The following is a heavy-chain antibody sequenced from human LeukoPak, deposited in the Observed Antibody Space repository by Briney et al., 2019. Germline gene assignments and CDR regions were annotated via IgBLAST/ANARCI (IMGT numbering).Heavy chain of an antibody. Sequence: GGSLRLSCAASGITFSNAWMSWVPQAPGKGLEWVGRIKSKTDGGTTEHAAPVKGRFTISRDDSKNMLYLQMNSLKTEDTAVYYCTTVRFDWNYVWFDPWGQGTLVTVSS. CDR1: GITFSNAW. D-gene: IGHD1-7*01. CDR2: IKSKTDGGTT. J-gene: IGHJ5*02. CDR3: TTVRFDWNYVWFDP. V-gene: IGHV3-15*01.